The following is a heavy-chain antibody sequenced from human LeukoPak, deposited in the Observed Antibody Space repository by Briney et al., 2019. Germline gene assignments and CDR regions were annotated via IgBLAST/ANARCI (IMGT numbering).Heavy chain of an antibody. CDR3: ATANYGSGSYYGGRQDY. D-gene: IGHD3-10*01. V-gene: IGHV1-2*02. J-gene: IGHJ4*02. Sequence: GASVKVSCRASGYTFTGHYMHWVRQAPGQGLEWMGWINPNSGGTNYAQKFQGRVTMTEDTSTDTAYMELSSLRSEDTAVYYCATANYGSGSYYGGRQDYWGQGTLVTVSS. CDR2: INPNSGGT. CDR1: GYTFTGHY.